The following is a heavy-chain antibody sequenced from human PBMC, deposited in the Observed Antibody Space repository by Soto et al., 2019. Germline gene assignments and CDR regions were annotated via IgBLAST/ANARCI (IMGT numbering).Heavy chain of an antibody. D-gene: IGHD3-10*01. CDR3: ARDPAPYGSGSYLP. CDR1: GFTFSSYS. Sequence: GGSLRLSCAASGFTFSSYSMNWVRQAPGKGLEWVSSISSSSSYIYYADSVKGRFTISRDNAKNSLYLQMNSLRAEDTAVYYCARDPAPYGSGSYLPWGQGTLVTVSS. CDR2: ISSSSSYI. J-gene: IGHJ5*02. V-gene: IGHV3-21*04.